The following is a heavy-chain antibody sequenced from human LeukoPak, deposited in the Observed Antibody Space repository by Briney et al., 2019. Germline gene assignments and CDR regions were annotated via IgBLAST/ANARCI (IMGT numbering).Heavy chain of an antibody. J-gene: IGHJ2*01. CDR1: GGSISSYY. CDR2: IYYSGST. D-gene: IGHD2-2*01. V-gene: IGHV4-59*08. Sequence: PSETLSLTCTVSGGSISSYYWSWIRQPPGKGLEWIGYIYYSGSTNYNPSLKSRVTISVDTSNNQFSLTLNSVTAADTAVYYCARHSVVVVPAAMHWYFDLWGRGTLVTASS. CDR3: ARHSVVVVPAAMHWYFDL.